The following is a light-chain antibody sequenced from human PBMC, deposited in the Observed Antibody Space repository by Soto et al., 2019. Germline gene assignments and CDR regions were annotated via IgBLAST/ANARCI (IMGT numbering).Light chain of an antibody. Sequence: DIQMTQSPSSVSASVGDRVTITCRASQVIDNWLAWYQQKPGKAPKVLIYSTSSLQSRVPSRFSGSRSGTHFTLTISSLQPEDFATYYCKQYNNWHPLTFGGGTKVHIK. CDR3: KQYNNWHPLT. CDR1: QVIDNW. V-gene: IGKV1-12*01. CDR2: STS. J-gene: IGKJ4*01.